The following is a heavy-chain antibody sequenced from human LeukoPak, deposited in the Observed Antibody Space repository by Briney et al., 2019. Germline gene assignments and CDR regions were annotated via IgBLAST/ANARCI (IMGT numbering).Heavy chain of an antibody. Sequence: PSETLSLTCAVYGGSFSGYYWSWIRQPPGKGLEWIGEINHSGSTNYNPSLKSRVTISVDTSKNQFSLKLSSVTAADTAVYYCATPEGITGTTGDYWGQGTLVTVSS. CDR1: GGSFSGYY. CDR2: INHSGST. J-gene: IGHJ4*02. CDR3: ATPEGITGTTGDY. D-gene: IGHD1-14*01. V-gene: IGHV4-34*01.